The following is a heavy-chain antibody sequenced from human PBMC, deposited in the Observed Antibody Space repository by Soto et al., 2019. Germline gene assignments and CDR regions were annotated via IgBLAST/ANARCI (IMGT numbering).Heavy chain of an antibody. CDR1: GFTFGNYG. Sequence: PGGSLRLSCAASGFTFGNYGMHWVRQAPGKGLEWLSYISPGSRYPAYADSVKGRFTISRDNAKRSLYLQMMSLTAEDTAIYYCVRGGGGGLFDPWGQGTMVTVSS. V-gene: IGHV3-21*05. CDR3: VRGGGGGLFDP. D-gene: IGHD2-15*01. J-gene: IGHJ5*02. CDR2: ISPGSRYP.